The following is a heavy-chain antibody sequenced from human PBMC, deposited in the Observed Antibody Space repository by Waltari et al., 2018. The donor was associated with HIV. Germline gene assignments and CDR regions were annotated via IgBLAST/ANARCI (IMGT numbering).Heavy chain of an antibody. CDR1: GFTFSSYS. D-gene: IGHD1-26*01. Sequence: EVQLVESGGGLVQPGGSLRLSCAASGFTFSSYSMNWVRQAPGKGVEWVSYFSSSSSTIYYADSGKGRFTISRDKAKNSLYLQMNSLRDEDTAVYYCARGKATEAGLDYWGQGTLVTVSS. CDR2: FSSSSSTI. CDR3: ARGKATEAGLDY. J-gene: IGHJ4*02. V-gene: IGHV3-48*02.